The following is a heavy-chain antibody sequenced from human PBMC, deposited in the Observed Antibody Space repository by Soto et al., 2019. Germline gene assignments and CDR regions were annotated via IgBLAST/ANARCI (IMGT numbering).Heavy chain of an antibody. D-gene: IGHD2-2*01. J-gene: IGHJ6*03. V-gene: IGHV1-8*01. CDR3: ARAARDIVVVPAAIYYYYYYMDV. CDR1: GYTFTSYD. Sequence: AAVKVSCKASGYTFTSYDINWVRQATGQGLEWMGWMNPNSGNTGYAQKFQGRVTMTRNTSISTAYMELSSLRSEDTAVYYCARAARDIVVVPAAIYYYYYYMDVWGKGTTVTVSS. CDR2: MNPNSGNT.